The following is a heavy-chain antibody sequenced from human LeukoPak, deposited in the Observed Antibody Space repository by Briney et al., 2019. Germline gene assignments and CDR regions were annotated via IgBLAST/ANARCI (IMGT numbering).Heavy chain of an antibody. J-gene: IGHJ4*02. D-gene: IGHD3-10*01. CDR3: AKDRVFELWFEEASPYYFDY. V-gene: IGHV3-30*02. Sequence: GGSLRLSCVASGFTFTYYGMHWVRQAPGKGLEWVAYIRYDGSNKYYADSVKGRFTISRDISKNTLYLQMNSLRAEDTAVYYCAKDRVFELWFEEASPYYFDYWGQGTLVTVSS. CDR2: IRYDGSNK. CDR1: GFTFTYYG.